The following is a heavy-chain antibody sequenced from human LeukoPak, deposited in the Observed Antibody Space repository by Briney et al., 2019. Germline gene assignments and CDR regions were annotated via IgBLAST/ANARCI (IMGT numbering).Heavy chain of an antibody. CDR1: GGSMSSYY. V-gene: IGHV4-59*01. Sequence: SETLSLTCTVSGGSMSSYYWSWMRQPPGKGLEWIGYIFYRGGTSSNPSLKSRLTISVDTSKKQFSLKLSSVTAADTAVYYCARGDCGGGCNYSLGTYFDPWGQGTLANGS. CDR2: IFYRGGT. J-gene: IGHJ4*02. D-gene: IGHD2-21*02. CDR3: ARGDCGGGCNYSLGTYFDP.